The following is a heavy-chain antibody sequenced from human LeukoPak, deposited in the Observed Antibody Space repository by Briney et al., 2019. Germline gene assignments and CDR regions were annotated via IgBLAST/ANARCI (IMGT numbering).Heavy chain of an antibody. V-gene: IGHV4-39*01. Sequence: PSETLSLTCTVSGGSISSSSYYWGWIRQPPGKGLEWIGSIYYSGSTYYNPSLKSRVTISVDTSKNQFSLKLSSVTAADTAVYYCAAYYYDSSGYYSGYFDYWGQGTLVTVSS. CDR2: IYYSGST. CDR3: AAYYYDSSGYYSGYFDY. D-gene: IGHD3-22*01. CDR1: GGSISSSSYY. J-gene: IGHJ4*02.